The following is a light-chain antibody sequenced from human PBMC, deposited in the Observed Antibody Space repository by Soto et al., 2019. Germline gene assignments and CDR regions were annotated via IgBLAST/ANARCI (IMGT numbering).Light chain of an antibody. V-gene: IGKV1-5*03. J-gene: IGKJ1*01. CDR3: QEYNSYSRT. Sequence: DIQMTQSPSTLSASVGDRVTITCRASQSISSWLAWYQQKPGKDPKLLISKASSLESGVPSRFSGSGSGTEFTLTISSMQADDFATYYCQEYNSYSRTFGQGTKVEIK. CDR1: QSISSW. CDR2: KAS.